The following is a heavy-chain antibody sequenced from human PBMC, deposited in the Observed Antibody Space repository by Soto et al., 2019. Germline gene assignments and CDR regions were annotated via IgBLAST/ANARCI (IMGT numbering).Heavy chain of an antibody. Sequence: QVQLVESGGGVVQPGRSLRLSCAASGFTFSSYAMHWVRQAPGKGLEWVAVISYDGSNKYYADSVKGRFTISRDNSKNTLYLQMNSLRAEDTAVYYCVRDRPSRDGYKRRYFQHWGQGTLVTVSS. CDR2: ISYDGSNK. D-gene: IGHD5-12*01. CDR3: VRDRPSRDGYKRRYFQH. CDR1: GFTFSSYA. V-gene: IGHV3-30-3*01. J-gene: IGHJ1*01.